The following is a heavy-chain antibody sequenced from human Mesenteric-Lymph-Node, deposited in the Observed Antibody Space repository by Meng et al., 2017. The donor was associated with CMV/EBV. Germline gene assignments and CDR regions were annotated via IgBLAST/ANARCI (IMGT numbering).Heavy chain of an antibody. CDR1: GFTFHDYA. J-gene: IGHJ4*02. CDR3: AREYSGYDSYYFDY. Sequence: GESLKISCAASGFTFHDYAMNWVRQAPGKGLEWVSSISSSSSYIYYADSLEGRFTISRDNAKNSLYLQMNSLRAEDTAVYYCAREYSGYDSYYFDYWGQGTLVTVSS. D-gene: IGHD5-12*01. CDR2: ISSSSSYI. V-gene: IGHV3-21*04.